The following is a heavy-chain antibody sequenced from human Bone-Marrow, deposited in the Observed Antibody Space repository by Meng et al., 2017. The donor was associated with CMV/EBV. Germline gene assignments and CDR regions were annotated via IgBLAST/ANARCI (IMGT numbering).Heavy chain of an antibody. Sequence: ASVKVSGKASGYTFTSYGFSWVRQAPGQGLEWMGWISAYNGNTNYAQKLQGRVTMTTDTSTSTAYMELRSLRSDDTAVYYCAREYRQRSLIQLWHYYYYAMDVWGQGTTVTFSS. CDR1: GYTFTSYG. CDR2: ISAYNGNT. J-gene: IGHJ6*02. V-gene: IGHV1-18*01. D-gene: IGHD1-1*01. CDR3: AREYRQRSLIQLWHYYYYAMDV.